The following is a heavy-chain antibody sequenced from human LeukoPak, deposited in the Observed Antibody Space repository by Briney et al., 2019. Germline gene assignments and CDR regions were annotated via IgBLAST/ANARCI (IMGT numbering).Heavy chain of an antibody. D-gene: IGHD4-17*01. CDR2: INPTDDTT. J-gene: IGHJ4*02. V-gene: IGHV3-23*01. CDR3: ASRVPYTVATDY. Sequence: GGSLRLSCAASGFTVSTYRMSWVRQAPGKGLQWVSAINPTDDTTYYADSVKDRFTISRDDSKNTLYLQMNSLRAEDTAVYYCASRVPYTVATDYWGQGTLVTVSS. CDR1: GFTVSTYR.